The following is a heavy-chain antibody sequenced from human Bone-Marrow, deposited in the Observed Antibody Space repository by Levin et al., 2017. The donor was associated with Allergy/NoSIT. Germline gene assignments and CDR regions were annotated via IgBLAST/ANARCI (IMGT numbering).Heavy chain of an antibody. CDR1: GYTFTGYY. V-gene: IGHV1-2*02. CDR2: INPNSGGT. CDR3: ARTLTWMSYYYYYMDV. Sequence: GASVKVSCKASGYTFTGYYMHWVRQAPGQGLEWMGWINPNSGGTNYAQKFQGRVTMTRDTSISTAYMELSRLRSDDTAVYYCARTLTWMSYYYYYMDVWGKGTTVTVSS. D-gene: IGHD5-12*01. J-gene: IGHJ6*03.